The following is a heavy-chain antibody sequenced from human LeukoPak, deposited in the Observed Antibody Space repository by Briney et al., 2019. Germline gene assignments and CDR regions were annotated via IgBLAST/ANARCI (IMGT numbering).Heavy chain of an antibody. V-gene: IGHV4-34*01. D-gene: IGHD2-2*03. CDR1: GGSFSAYY. CDR3: ARVPAHGDCSTTSCLASDYYFDY. Sequence: SETLSLTCAVYGGSFSAYYWSWIRQPPGKGLEWIGEINHSGSPNYNPSLKTRVTISVDTSKTQFSLRLSSVTAADTAVYYCARVPAHGDCSTTSCLASDYYFDYWGQGTLVTVSS. J-gene: IGHJ4*02. CDR2: INHSGSP.